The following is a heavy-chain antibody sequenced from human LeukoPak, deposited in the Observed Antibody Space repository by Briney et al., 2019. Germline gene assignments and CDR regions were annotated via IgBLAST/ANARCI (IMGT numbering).Heavy chain of an antibody. Sequence: GGSLRLSCAASGFTFSSYSMNWVRQAPGKGLEWVSSISSSSSYIYYADSVKGRFTISRDNAKNSPYLQMNSLRAEDTAVYYCARDYHPLYDSSGYYFYWGQGTLVTVSS. CDR1: GFTFSSYS. CDR3: ARDYHPLYDSSGYYFY. CDR2: ISSSSSYI. V-gene: IGHV3-21*01. J-gene: IGHJ4*02. D-gene: IGHD3-22*01.